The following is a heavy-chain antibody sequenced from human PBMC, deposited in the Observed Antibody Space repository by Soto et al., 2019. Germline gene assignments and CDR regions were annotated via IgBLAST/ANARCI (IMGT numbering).Heavy chain of an antibody. CDR1: VYSISSSHW. CDR2: IYHSGSI. CDR3: ARDFGFYFAGSPAGHFGF. D-gene: IGHD2-15*01. V-gene: IGHV4-4*02. J-gene: IGHJ4*01. Sequence: SETLSLTCAVSVYSISSSHWWSGVRQSPVKGLELIGDIYHSGSINYNPSLKSRVTISVDTSNNQFSLKVTSVTAADTAVYYCARDFGFYFAGSPAGHFGFWGHGTLVTVS.